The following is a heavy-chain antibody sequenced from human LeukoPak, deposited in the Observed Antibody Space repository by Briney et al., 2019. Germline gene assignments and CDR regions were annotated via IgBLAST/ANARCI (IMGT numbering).Heavy chain of an antibody. CDR1: GGSFSGYY. J-gene: IGHJ4*02. Sequence: PSETLSLTCAVYGGSFSGYYWSWVRQPPGKGLEWIGEINHSGSTNYNPSLKSRVTISVDTSKNQFSLKLSSVTAADTAVYYCARGARRAPTSYYHDSSGYGKNDYWGQGTLVTVSS. CDR2: INHSGST. V-gene: IGHV4-34*01. CDR3: ARGARRAPTSYYHDSSGYGKNDY. D-gene: IGHD3-22*01.